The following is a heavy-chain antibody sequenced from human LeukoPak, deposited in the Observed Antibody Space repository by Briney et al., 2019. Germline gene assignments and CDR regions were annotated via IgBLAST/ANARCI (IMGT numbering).Heavy chain of an antibody. Sequence: SETLSLTCAVYGGSFSGYYWSWIRQPPGKGLEWIGYIYYSGSTNYNPSLKSRVTISVDTSKNQFSLKLSSVTAADTAVYYCARALEGIADYWGQGTLVTVSS. V-gene: IGHV4-59*01. CDR3: ARALEGIADY. CDR1: GGSFSGYY. CDR2: IYYSGST. D-gene: IGHD3-3*01. J-gene: IGHJ4*02.